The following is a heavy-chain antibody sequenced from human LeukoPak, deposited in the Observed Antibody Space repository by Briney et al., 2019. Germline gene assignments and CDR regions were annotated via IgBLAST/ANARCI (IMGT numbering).Heavy chain of an antibody. D-gene: IGHD2-21*01. J-gene: IGHJ5*02. V-gene: IGHV3-64D*09. CDR3: HGLFS. Sequence: GESLRLSCSASGFTFSSYAMHWVRQAPGKGLEDVSAISSNGGGTYYPDSVKGRFTNSRDNSKNTLYLQMSSLRPEDTALYYCHGLFSWGQGTLVTVSS. CDR2: ISSNGGGT. CDR1: GFTFSSYA.